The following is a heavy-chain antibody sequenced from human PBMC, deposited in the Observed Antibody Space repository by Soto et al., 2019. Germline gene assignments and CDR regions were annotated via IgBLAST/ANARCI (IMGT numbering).Heavy chain of an antibody. CDR3: ARIEYCSGGDCHSAFDI. V-gene: IGHV1-18*01. J-gene: IGHJ3*02. CDR2: ISGYKGDT. Sequence: VQSGAEVKKPGASVKVSCKASGDTFISSGISWVRQAPGQGLEWMGWISGYKGDTNYAQKFQGRVTLTTDTSTSTAYMELRSPKPGDPAIYYCARIEYCSGGDCHSAFDIWGQGTLVTVSS. D-gene: IGHD2-15*01. CDR1: GDTFISSG.